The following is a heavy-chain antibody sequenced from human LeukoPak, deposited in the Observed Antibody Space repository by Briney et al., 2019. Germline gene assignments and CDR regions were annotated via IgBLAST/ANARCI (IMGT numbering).Heavy chain of an antibody. CDR1: GYTFTGYY. V-gene: IGHV1-2*02. J-gene: IGHJ6*02. CDR2: IDPNSGGT. D-gene: IGHD6-19*01. CDR3: ASAPRSYSSGWYRDV. Sequence: APVKVSCKASGYTFTGYYMHWVRQAPGQGLEWMGWIDPNSGGTNYAQKFQGRVTMTRDTSISTAYMELSRLRSDDTAVYYCASAPRSYSSGWYRDVWGQGTTVTVSS.